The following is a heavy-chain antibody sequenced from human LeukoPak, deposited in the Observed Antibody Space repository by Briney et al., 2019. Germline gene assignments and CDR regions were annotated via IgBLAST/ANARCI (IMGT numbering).Heavy chain of an antibody. CDR1: GYTFTGHY. CDR2: INPNSGGT. D-gene: IGHD2-2*01. Sequence: ASVKVSCKASGYTFTGHYMHWVRQAPGQGLEWMGWINPNSGGTNYAQKFQGRVTMTRDTSISTAYMELSRLRSDDTAVYYCARAGEYCSSTSCYFTSDNNWFDPWGQGTLVTVSS. CDR3: ARAGEYCSSTSCYFTSDNNWFDP. J-gene: IGHJ5*02. V-gene: IGHV1-2*02.